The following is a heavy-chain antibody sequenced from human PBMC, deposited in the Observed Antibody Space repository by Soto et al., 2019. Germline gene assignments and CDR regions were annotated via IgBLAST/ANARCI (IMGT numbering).Heavy chain of an antibody. CDR2: ISAYNGNT. CDR1: GYTFTSYG. J-gene: IGHJ6*02. Sequence: QVQLVQSGAAVKKPGASVKVSCKASGYTFTSYGFSWVRQAPGQGLEWMGWISAYNGNTNYAQKLQGRVTMTTDTSTSTADMEMRSLRSDDTAVYYCAIYHLNSYSCGMDVWGQGTTVTVSS. CDR3: AIYHLNSYSCGMDV. V-gene: IGHV1-18*01.